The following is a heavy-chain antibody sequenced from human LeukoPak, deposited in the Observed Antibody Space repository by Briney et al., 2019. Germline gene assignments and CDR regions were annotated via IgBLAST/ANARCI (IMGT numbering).Heavy chain of an antibody. V-gene: IGHV1-8*02. Sequence: GASVKVSCKASGYTFTSYDINWVRQGTGQGLEWMGWMNPNSGNTGYAQKFQGRVTMTRNTSISTAYMELSSLRSEDTAVYYCARGDYDYVWGSYRPFDYWGQGTLVTVSS. CDR3: ARGDYDYVWGSYRPFDY. D-gene: IGHD3-16*02. CDR1: GYTFTSYD. J-gene: IGHJ4*02. CDR2: MNPNSGNT.